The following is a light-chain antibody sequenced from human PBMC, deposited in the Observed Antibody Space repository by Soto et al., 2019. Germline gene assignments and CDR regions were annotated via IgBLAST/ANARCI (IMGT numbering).Light chain of an antibody. V-gene: IGLV1-40*01. Sequence: QSVLTQPPSVSGAPGQRVTISCTGSSSNIGAGYDVHWYQQLPGTAPKLLIYGNSNRPSGVPDRFSGSKSGTSASLAITGRQAEDEADYYCQSSDSSLRVSVFGGGTELTVL. CDR3: QSSDSSLRVSV. CDR2: GNS. J-gene: IGLJ2*01. CDR1: SSNIGAGYD.